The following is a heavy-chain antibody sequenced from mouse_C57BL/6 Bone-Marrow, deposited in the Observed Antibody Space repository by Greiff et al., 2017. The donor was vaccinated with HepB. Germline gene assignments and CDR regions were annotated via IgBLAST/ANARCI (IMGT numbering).Heavy chain of an antibody. V-gene: IGHV2-2*01. CDR3: ARTTMVTYWYFDV. CDR2: IWSGGST. J-gene: IGHJ1*03. D-gene: IGHD2-2*01. Sequence: QVQLQQSGPGLVQPSQSLSITCTVSGFSLTSYGVHWVRQSPGKGLEWLGVIWSGGSTDYNAAFISRLSISKDNSKSQVFFKMNSLQADDTAIYYCARTTMVTYWYFDVWGTGTTVTVSS. CDR1: GFSLTSYG.